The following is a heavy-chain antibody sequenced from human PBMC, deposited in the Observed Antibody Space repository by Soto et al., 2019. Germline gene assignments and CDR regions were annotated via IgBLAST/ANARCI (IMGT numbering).Heavy chain of an antibody. D-gene: IGHD1-1*01. V-gene: IGHV3-30-3*01. CDR3: AREAGTIKFFDY. Sequence: PGGSLRLSCAASGFTFSSYAMHWVRQAPGKGLEWVAVISYDGSNKYYADSVKGRFTISRDNSKNTLYLQMNSLRAEDTAVYYCAREAGTIKFFDYWGQGTLVTVSS. CDR2: ISYDGSNK. J-gene: IGHJ4*02. CDR1: GFTFSSYA.